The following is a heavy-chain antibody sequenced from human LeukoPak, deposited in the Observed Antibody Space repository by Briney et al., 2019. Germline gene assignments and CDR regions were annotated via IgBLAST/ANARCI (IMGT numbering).Heavy chain of an antibody. Sequence: PGGSLRLSCAASGLTFSSYAMSWVRQAPGKGLEGFSAISGSGGSTYYADSVKCRFTISRDNSKNTLYLQMNSLRAEDTAVYYCAKAPDIVATTHFAYWGQGTLVTVSS. J-gene: IGHJ4*02. V-gene: IGHV3-23*01. D-gene: IGHD5-12*01. CDR3: AKAPDIVATTHFAY. CDR2: ISGSGGST. CDR1: GLTFSSYA.